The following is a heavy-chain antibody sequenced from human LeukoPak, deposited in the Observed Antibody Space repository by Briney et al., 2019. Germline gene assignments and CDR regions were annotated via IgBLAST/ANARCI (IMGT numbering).Heavy chain of an antibody. V-gene: IGHV1-18*01. Sequence: GASVKVSCKASGYSFSSYGVSWVRQAPGQGLEWMGWSSGYNGYTKYEEKVQGRVTMTTDTSTSTAYMELRSLRSDDTAVHYCARVGGVQPHYYGMDVWGQGTTVTVSS. CDR1: GYSFSSYG. CDR3: ARVGGVQPHYYGMDV. CDR2: SSGYNGYT. J-gene: IGHJ6*02. D-gene: IGHD2-2*01.